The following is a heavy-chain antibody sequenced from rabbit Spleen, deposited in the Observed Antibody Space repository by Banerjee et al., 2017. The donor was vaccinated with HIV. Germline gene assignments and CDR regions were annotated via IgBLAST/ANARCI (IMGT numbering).Heavy chain of an antibody. V-gene: IGHV1S45*01. D-gene: IGHD8-1*01. CDR3: ARDAASSFSSYGMDL. J-gene: IGHJ6*01. CDR2: INAVTGKA. Sequence: QEQLVESGGGLVRPEGSLKLSCTASGFSFSNKAVMCWVRQAPGKGLEWIACINAVTGKAVYASWAKGRFTISKPSSTTVTLQMTSLTAADTATYFCARDAASSFSSYGMDLWGPGTLVTVS. CDR1: GFSFSNKAV.